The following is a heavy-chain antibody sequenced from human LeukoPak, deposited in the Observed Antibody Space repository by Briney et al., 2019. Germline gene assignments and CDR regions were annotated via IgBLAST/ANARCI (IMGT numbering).Heavy chain of an antibody. CDR1: GGSLSGYY. Sequence: SETLSLTCAVYGGSLSGYYWSWIRQPPGKGLEWIGEINHSGSTNYNPSLKSRVTISVDTSKNQFSLKLSSVTAADTAVYYCARFCNGLGECSPKNGFDYWGQGTLVTVSS. D-gene: IGHD3-16*01. CDR2: INHSGST. V-gene: IGHV4-34*01. J-gene: IGHJ4*02. CDR3: ARFCNGLGECSPKNGFDY.